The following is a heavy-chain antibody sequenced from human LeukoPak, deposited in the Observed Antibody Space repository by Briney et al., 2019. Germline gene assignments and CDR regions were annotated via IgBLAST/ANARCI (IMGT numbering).Heavy chain of an antibody. V-gene: IGHV3-33*01. J-gene: IGHJ3*02. CDR1: GFTFSSYG. CDR2: VWYDGSNE. Sequence: GGSLRLSCAASGFTFSSYGMHWVRQAPGKGLEWVAVVWYDGSNEYYADSVKGRFTISRDNSKNTLYLQMNSLRAEDTAVYYCARGGKCFYSSSWYGSCAFDIWGQGTMVTVSS. D-gene: IGHD6-13*01. CDR3: ARGGKCFYSSSWYGSCAFDI.